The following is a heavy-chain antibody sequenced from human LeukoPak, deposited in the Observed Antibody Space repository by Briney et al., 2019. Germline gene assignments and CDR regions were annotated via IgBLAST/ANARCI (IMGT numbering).Heavy chain of an antibody. CDR3: VRDPTVTQYYDILTGFDY. CDR2: ISYDGSNK. V-gene: IGHV3-30-3*01. J-gene: IGHJ4*02. CDR1: GFTFSSYA. D-gene: IGHD3-9*01. Sequence: GGSLRLSCAASGFTFSSYAMHWVRQAPGKGLEWVAVISYDGSNKYYADSVKGRFTISRDNSKNTLYLQMNSLRADDTAVYYCVRDPTVTQYYDILTGFDYWGRGTLVTVSS.